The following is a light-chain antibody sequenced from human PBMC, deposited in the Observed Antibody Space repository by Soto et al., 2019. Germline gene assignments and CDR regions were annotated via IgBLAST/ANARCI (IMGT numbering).Light chain of an antibody. J-gene: IGLJ1*01. CDR2: EVS. CDR1: SSDVGGYNY. V-gene: IGLV2-14*01. CDR3: SSYTSSSIDYV. Sequence: QSALTQPASVSGSPELSITISCTGTSSDVGGYNYVSWYQQHPGKAPKLMIYEVSNRPSGVSNRFSGSKSGNTASLTISGLQAEDEADYYCSSYTSSSIDYVFGTGTKVTVL.